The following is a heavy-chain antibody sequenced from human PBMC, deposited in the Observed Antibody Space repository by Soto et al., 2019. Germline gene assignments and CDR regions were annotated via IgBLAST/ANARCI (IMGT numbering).Heavy chain of an antibody. CDR3: AREGTSTSTGMDY. D-gene: IGHD2-2*01. Sequence: QVQLVQSGAEVRKPGSSVTVSCETSGDTFNNYVINWVRQAPGQGPEWMGRIIPIVGKTIYAQRFQGRVTITXDXPTTTVYMDLSSLRIDDTAVYFCAREGTSTSTGMDYWGQGSLVTVSS. CDR1: GDTFNNYV. V-gene: IGHV1-69*04. J-gene: IGHJ4*02. CDR2: IIPIVGKT.